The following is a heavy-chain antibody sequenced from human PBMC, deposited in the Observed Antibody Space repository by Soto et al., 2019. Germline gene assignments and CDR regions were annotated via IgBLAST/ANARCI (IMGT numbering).Heavy chain of an antibody. Sequence: PSETLSLTCTVSVASIIGFYLRWIRNSAVKERELIGRIYATGTTDYNPSLKSRVMMSVDTSKKPFSLPLRSVTAADTAVYHCVRDGPKTLRDWFDPWGPGISVTVSS. V-gene: IGHV4-4*07. CDR3: VRDGPKTLRDWFDP. CDR2: IYATGTT. D-gene: IGHD3-16*01. J-gene: IGHJ5*02. CDR1: VASIIGFY.